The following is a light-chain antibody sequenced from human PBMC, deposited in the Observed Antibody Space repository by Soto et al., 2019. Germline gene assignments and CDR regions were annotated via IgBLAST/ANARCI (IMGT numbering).Light chain of an antibody. V-gene: IGKV3-15*01. J-gene: IGKJ1*01. CDR1: QFISNS. CDR3: QQSSNSHRK. CDR2: GAS. Sequence: EIVMTQSPATLSVSPGERVTLSCRASQFISNSLAWYQQRPGQPPRLLIYGASTRAAGISARFSGSGSGTEFTLTIRSLQSEDFAVSYCQQSSNSHRKLGQGKKGDIK.